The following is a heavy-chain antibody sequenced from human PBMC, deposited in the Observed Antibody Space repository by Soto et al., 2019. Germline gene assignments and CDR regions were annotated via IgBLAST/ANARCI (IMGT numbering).Heavy chain of an antibody. CDR2: ISASGGST. Sequence: EVQMLESGGGLVQPGGSLRLSCAASGFTFSNSAMSWVRQAPEKGLEWVSTISASGGSTYYADTVKRRFTISRHNSKNTLYVQMNTLRAEDTAVYYCASGSVSIYLFDSWGQGTLVTVSS. V-gene: IGHV3-23*01. D-gene: IGHD3-10*01. CDR1: GFTFSNSA. J-gene: IGHJ4*02. CDR3: ASGSVSIYLFDS.